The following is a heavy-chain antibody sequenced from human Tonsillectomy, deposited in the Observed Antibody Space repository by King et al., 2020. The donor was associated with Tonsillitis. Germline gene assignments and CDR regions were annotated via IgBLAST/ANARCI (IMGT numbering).Heavy chain of an antibody. CDR2: IYYSGST. CDR1: GCSISSSNYY. CDR3: ARFYGDDGFAY. J-gene: IGHJ4*02. V-gene: IGHV4-39*07. Sequence: LQLQDSGPGLVKPSDTRSLTCTVSGCSISSSNYYWGWILQPPGKGLEGIWNIYYSGSTSYNPSLKSRVTMSVDMSKNQFSLKLNSVTTADTAVFYCARFYGDDGFAYWGQGTLVTVSS. D-gene: IGHD4-17*01.